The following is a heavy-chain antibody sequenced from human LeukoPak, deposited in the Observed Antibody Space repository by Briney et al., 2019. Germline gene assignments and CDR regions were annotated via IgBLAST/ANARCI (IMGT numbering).Heavy chain of an antibody. D-gene: IGHD5-12*01. CDR2: INHSGST. CDR3: ARHTKWLRFSYYYYYYMDV. CDR1: GGSFSGYY. Sequence: PSETLSLTCAVYGGSFSGYYWSWIRQPPGKGLEWIGEINHSGSTNYNPSLKSRVTISVDTSKNQFSLKLSSVTAADTAVYYCARHTKWLRFSYYYYYYMDVWGKGTTVTVSS. V-gene: IGHV4-34*01. J-gene: IGHJ6*03.